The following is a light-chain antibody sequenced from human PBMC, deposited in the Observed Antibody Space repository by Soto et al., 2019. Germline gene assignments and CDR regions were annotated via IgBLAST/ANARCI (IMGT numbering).Light chain of an antibody. Sequence: EMVMTQSPATLSVSPVERVALSCRASQSVSSNLAWYQQKPGQAPRLLIFGASTRATGIPARFSGSGSGTEFTLTISSLQSEHFAVYYCQQRSNWPPITFGQGTRLEIK. J-gene: IGKJ5*01. CDR2: GAS. V-gene: IGKV3-15*01. CDR1: QSVSSN. CDR3: QQRSNWPPIT.